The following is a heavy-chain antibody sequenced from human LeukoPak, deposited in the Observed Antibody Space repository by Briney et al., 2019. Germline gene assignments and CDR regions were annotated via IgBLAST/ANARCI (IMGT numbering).Heavy chain of an antibody. Sequence: GGSLRLSCAASGFTFDDYAMHWVRQAPGKGLEWVSGISWNGGSIGYADSVKGRFTISRDNAKNSLYLQMNSLRAEDTALYYCAKDTFRIVGATWGFDPWGQGTLVTVSS. CDR1: GFTFDDYA. J-gene: IGHJ5*02. D-gene: IGHD1-26*01. V-gene: IGHV3-9*01. CDR3: AKDTFRIVGATWGFDP. CDR2: ISWNGGSI.